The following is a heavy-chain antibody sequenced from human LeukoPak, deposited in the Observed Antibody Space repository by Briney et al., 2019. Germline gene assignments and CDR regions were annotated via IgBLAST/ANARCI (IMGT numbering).Heavy chain of an antibody. V-gene: IGHV1-18*01. J-gene: IGHJ5*02. D-gene: IGHD5-24*01. CDR1: GYTFITYG. CDR2: ISAYNGNA. Sequence: GASVTVSCKASGYTFITYGISWVRQAPGQGFEWMGWISAYNGNADYAQKFRGRVTMTTDTSTNTAYMELRSLGSDDTADYYCARGRDGYDYAGFDPWGQGTLVTVSS. CDR3: ARGRDGYDYAGFDP.